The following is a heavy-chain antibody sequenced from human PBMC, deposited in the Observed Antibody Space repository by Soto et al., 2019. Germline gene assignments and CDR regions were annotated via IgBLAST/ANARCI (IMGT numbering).Heavy chain of an antibody. CDR2: MNPNSGNT. CDR1: GYTFTRYD. D-gene: IGHD3-22*01. CDR3: AREGVGGLYYYDSTGNDPFDY. V-gene: IGHV1-8*01. Sequence: GASVKVSCKASGYTFTRYDINWVRQATGQGLERMGWMNPNSGNTGYAQKFQGRVTMTRNTSISTAYMELSSLRSEDTAVYYCAREGVGGLYYYDSTGNDPFDYWGQGTLVTVSS. J-gene: IGHJ4*02.